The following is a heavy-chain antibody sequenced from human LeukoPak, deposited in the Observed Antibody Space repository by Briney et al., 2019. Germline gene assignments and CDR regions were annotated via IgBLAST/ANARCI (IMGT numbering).Heavy chain of an antibody. V-gene: IGHV3-23*01. CDR1: GFTFSNYA. Sequence: PGGSLRLSCAASGFTFSNYAMSWVRQAPGKGLEWVSAISNNGVNTYYADSVKGRFTISRGNSKNTLYLQMTSLRHEDTAVYYCGEVQTVNKFDYWGRGTLVTVSS. CDR2: ISNNGVNT. CDR3: GEVQTVNKFDY. J-gene: IGHJ4*01. D-gene: IGHD1-1*01.